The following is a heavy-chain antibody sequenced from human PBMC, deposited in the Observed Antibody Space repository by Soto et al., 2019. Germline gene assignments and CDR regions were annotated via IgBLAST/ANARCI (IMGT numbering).Heavy chain of an antibody. D-gene: IGHD2-2*01. V-gene: IGHV4-34*01. Sequence: SETLSLTCAVYGGSFSGYYWSWIRQPPGKGLEWIGEINHSGSTNYNPSLKSRVTISVDTSKNQFSLKLSSVTAADTAVYYCARGQVVVPAATYYYYMDVWGKGTTVTSP. CDR3: ARGQVVVPAATYYYYMDV. CDR2: INHSGST. CDR1: GGSFSGYY. J-gene: IGHJ6*03.